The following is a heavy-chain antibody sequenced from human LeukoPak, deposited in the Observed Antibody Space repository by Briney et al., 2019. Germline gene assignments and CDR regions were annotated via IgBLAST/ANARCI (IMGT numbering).Heavy chain of an antibody. V-gene: IGHV3-21*05. CDR3: ARPRGNVEMATIPFDY. J-gene: IGHJ4*02. Sequence: KAGGSLRLSCAASGFTFTTYSMNWVRLAPGKGLEWVSYISSSSSYIYYAGSVKGRFTISRHNAKNSLYLEMNSLRAEDTAVYYCARPRGNVEMATIPFDYWGQGTLVTVSS. CDR1: GFTFTTYS. D-gene: IGHD5-24*01. CDR2: ISSSSSYI.